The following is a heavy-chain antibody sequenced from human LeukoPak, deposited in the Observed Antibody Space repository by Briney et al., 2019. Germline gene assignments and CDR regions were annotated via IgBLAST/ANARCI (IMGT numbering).Heavy chain of an antibody. D-gene: IGHD3-16*01. V-gene: IGHV3-21*01. J-gene: IGHJ4*02. CDR3: GRAFPPLRTSSAGDL. CDR2: ISGLSSYT. Sequence: GGSLRLSGSASGFTFSDYDMNWVRQAPGKGLEWVSSISGLSSYTYYGESVKGRFSISRDNAKNSLYLQMNSLGAEDTATYYYGRAFPPLRTSSAGDLWGQGILVTVSS. CDR1: GFTFSDYD.